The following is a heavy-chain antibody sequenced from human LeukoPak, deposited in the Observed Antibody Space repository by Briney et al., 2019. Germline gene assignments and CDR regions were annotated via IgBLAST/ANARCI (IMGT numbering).Heavy chain of an antibody. CDR3: ARSAGHVDY. CDR1: GFTFSSYA. D-gene: IGHD6-19*01. Sequence: GRSLRLSCAASGFTFSSYAMHWVRQAPGKGLEWVAVISYDGSNKYYADSVKGRFTISRDNSKNTLYLQMNSLRAEDTAAYYCARSAGHVDYWGQGTLVTVSS. CDR2: ISYDGSNK. V-gene: IGHV3-30*04. J-gene: IGHJ4*02.